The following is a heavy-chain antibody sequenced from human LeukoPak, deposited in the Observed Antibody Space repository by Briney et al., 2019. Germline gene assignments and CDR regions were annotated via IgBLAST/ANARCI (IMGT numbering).Heavy chain of an antibody. CDR3: ARPKYSSSWQIFDY. V-gene: IGHV3-11*01. J-gene: IGHJ4*02. D-gene: IGHD6-13*01. CDR2: ISSSGNTI. CDR1: GFTFSDYY. Sequence: GGSLRLSCAASGFTFSDYYMSWIRQAPGKGLEWVSYISSSGNTIYYADSVKGRFTISRDNAKNALYLQMNSLRAEDTAVYYCARPKYSSSWQIFDYWGQGTLVTASS.